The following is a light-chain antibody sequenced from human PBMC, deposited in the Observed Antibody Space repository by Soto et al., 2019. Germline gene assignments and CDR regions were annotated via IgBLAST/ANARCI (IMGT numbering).Light chain of an antibody. V-gene: IGLV4-69*01. CDR1: SGHSSYA. CDR3: QTWGTGIVV. Sequence: QLVLTQSPSASASLGASVKLTCTLSSGHSSYAIAWHQQQPEKGPRYLMKLNSDGSHSKGDGIPDRFSGPSSGAERYLTISSVQSEDEADYYCQTWGTGIVVFGGGTKVTVL. CDR2: LNSDGSH. J-gene: IGLJ2*01.